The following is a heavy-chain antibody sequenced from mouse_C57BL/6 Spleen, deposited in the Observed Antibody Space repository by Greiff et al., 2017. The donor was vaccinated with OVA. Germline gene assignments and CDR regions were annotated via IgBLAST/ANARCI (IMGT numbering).Heavy chain of an antibody. J-gene: IGHJ3*01. D-gene: IGHD2-5*01. V-gene: IGHV5-12*01. CDR3: ARPYSNYGGFAY. Sequence: EVKVEESGGGLVQPGGSLKLSCAASGFTFSDYYMYWVRQTPEKRLEWVAYISNGGGSTYYPDTVKGRFTISRDNAKNTLYLQMSRLKSEDTAMYYCARPYSNYGGFAYWGQGTLVTVSA. CDR2: ISNGGGST. CDR1: GFTFSDYY.